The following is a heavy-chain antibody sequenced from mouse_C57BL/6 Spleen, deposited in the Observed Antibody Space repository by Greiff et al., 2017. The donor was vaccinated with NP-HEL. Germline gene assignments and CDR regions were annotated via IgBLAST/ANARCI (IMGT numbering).Heavy chain of an antibody. CDR3: ARDQEVYYGSSYFDY. CDR2: ISYDGSN. V-gene: IGHV3-6*01. D-gene: IGHD1-1*01. Sequence: SSTSGYYWHWIRQFPGNKLEWLGYISYDGSNNYNPSLKNRISITRDTSKNQFFLKLNSVTTEDTATYYCARDQEVYYGSSYFDYWGQGTTLTVSS. CDR1: SSTSGYY. J-gene: IGHJ2*01.